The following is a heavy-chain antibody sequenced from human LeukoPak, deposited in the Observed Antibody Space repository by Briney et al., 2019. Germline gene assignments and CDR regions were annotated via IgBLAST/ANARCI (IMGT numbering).Heavy chain of an antibody. CDR2: ISYDGSNK. D-gene: IGHD3-10*01. Sequence: PGRSLRLSYAASGFTFSSYAMHWVRQAPGKGLEWVAVISYDGSNKYYADSVKGRFTISRDNSKNTLYLQINSLRAEDTAVYYCARTGFMVRGDNAFDYWGQGTLVTVSS. CDR3: ARTGFMVRGDNAFDY. CDR1: GFTFSSYA. V-gene: IGHV3-30*01. J-gene: IGHJ4*02.